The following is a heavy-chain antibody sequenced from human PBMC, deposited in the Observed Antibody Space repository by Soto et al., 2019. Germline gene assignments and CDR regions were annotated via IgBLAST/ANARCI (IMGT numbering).Heavy chain of an antibody. CDR2: ISRSGTT. D-gene: IGHD6-19*01. CDR3: ARDSASSGVFT. V-gene: IGHV4-4*01. Sequence: XASLSLTCAVPGGSISSSNLWTWFRQPPGEGLEWVGEISRSGTTNYKPSLKSRVSISVDKSRNEFSLNLGSVTAADTAMYSCARDSASSGVFTWGQRTMVTVSS. CDR1: GGSISSSNL. J-gene: IGHJ3*01.